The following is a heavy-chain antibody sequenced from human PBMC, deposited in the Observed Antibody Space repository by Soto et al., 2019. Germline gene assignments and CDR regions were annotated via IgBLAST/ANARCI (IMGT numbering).Heavy chain of an antibody. V-gene: IGHV3-33*01. J-gene: IGHJ4*02. CDR1: GFRFYNYG. CDR2: TWNDGTNI. Sequence: QVQLVESGGGVVQPGGSLRISCVASGFRFYNYGMHWVRQAPGKGLEWVAVTWNDGTNIYYSDSVKGRFSISRDNSKNTLYLQMDSLRVDDTAVYYCARDGVFSNNFNRYFDYWGQGTLVTVSS. CDR3: ARDGVFSNNFNRYFDY. D-gene: IGHD1-1*01.